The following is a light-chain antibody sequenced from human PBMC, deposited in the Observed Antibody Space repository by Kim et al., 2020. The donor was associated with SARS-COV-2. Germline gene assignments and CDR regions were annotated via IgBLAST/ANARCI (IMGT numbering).Light chain of an antibody. CDR2: GAS. J-gene: IGKJ1*01. CDR3: QQYHSSPRT. V-gene: IGKV3-20*01. CDR1: QSVSSNY. Sequence: SPEERATLSCRASQSVSSNYLAWYQQKPGQAPRLLIYGASDRATGVPDRFSGSGSGTDFTLTISRLDPEDFAVYYCQQYHSSPRTFGQGTKVDIK.